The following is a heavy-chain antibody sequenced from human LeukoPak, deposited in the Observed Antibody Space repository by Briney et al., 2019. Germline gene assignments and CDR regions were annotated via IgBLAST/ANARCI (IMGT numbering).Heavy chain of an antibody. CDR1: GGPINNYY. CDR2: SFYSGST. Sequence: SETLSLTCTVSGGPINNYYWSWIRQPPGKGLEWIGYSFYSGSTDYNPSLKSRVTISVDTSKNQFSLNLSSVTAADTAVYYCARGQRGFPYWGQGTVVTVSS. D-gene: IGHD6-25*01. CDR3: ARGQRGFPY. V-gene: IGHV4-59*01. J-gene: IGHJ4*02.